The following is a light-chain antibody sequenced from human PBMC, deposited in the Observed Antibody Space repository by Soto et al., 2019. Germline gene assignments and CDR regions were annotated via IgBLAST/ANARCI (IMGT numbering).Light chain of an antibody. Sequence: EIVLTQSPGTLSLSPGERATLSCRASENVYNNYLAWYQQKPGQAPRLLIYDASSRASGIPDRFSGSGSGTDFTLTISRLEPVDFAVYYCQQCGTSPITFGQGTRLEIK. CDR2: DAS. CDR3: QQCGTSPIT. CDR1: ENVYNNY. V-gene: IGKV3-20*01. J-gene: IGKJ5*01.